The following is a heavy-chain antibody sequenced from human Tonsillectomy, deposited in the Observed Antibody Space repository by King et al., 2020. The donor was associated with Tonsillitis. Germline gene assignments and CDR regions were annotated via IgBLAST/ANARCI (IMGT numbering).Heavy chain of an antibody. D-gene: IGHD3/OR15-3a*01. Sequence: LQLQESSPGLVKPSETLSLTCTVSGGSISSYYWSWIRQPPGKGLEWIGYMYYRGSTRGSTNYSPSLKSRVTMSVDMSKNHFSLKLTSVTAADTAVYYCARGHYDVLTGYVAFDYWGQGSLVTVSS. V-gene: IGHV4-59*01. CDR2: MYYRGSTRGST. CDR3: ARGHYDVLTGYVAFDY. J-gene: IGHJ4*02. CDR1: GGSISSYY.